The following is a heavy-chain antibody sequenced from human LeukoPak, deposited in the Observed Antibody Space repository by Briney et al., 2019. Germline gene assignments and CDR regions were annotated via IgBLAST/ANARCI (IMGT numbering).Heavy chain of an antibody. CDR3: ARDVVDRSYYYYGMDV. CDR2: INHSGST. Sequence: SETLSLTCAVYGGSFSGYYWSWIRQPPGKGLEWIGEINHSGSTSYNPSLKSRVTISVDTSKNQFSLKLSSVTAADTAVYYCARDVVDRSYYYYGMDVWGQGTTVTVSS. D-gene: IGHD2-15*01. J-gene: IGHJ6*02. CDR1: GGSFSGYY. V-gene: IGHV4-34*01.